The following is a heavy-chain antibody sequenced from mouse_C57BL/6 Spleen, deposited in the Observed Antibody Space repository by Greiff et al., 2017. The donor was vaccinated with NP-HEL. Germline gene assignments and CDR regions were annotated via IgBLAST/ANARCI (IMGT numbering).Heavy chain of an antibody. CDR2: ISSGGDYI. Sequence: EVKLVESGEGLVKPGGSLKLSCAASGFTFSSYAMSWVRQTPEKRLEWVAYISSGGDYIYYADTVKGRFTISRDNARNTLYLQMSSLKSEDTAMYYCTRAVYYGSSYGYFDVWGTGTTVTVSS. J-gene: IGHJ1*03. CDR1: GFTFSSYA. V-gene: IGHV5-9-1*02. CDR3: TRAVYYGSSYGYFDV. D-gene: IGHD1-1*01.